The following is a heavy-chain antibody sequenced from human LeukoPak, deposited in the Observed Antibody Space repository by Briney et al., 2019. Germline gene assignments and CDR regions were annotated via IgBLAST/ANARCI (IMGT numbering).Heavy chain of an antibody. CDR1: GFTFSSFD. CDR3: AKQAMGVVY. CDR2: IRYDGSNK. V-gene: IGHV3-30*02. J-gene: IGHJ4*02. Sequence: TGGSLRLSCAASGFTFSSFDIHWVRQASGKGLEWVAFIRYDGSNKDYAHSVKGRFTISRDNSKNTLYLQMNSLRAEDTALYYCAKQAMGVVYWGQGTLVTVSS. D-gene: IGHD5-18*01.